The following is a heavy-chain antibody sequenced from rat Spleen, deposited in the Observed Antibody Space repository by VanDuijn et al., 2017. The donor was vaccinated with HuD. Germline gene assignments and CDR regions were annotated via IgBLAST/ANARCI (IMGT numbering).Heavy chain of an antibody. CDR2: INKDSRTI. CDR1: GFNFNDHW. J-gene: IGHJ2*01. V-gene: IGHV4-2*01. D-gene: IGHD1-11*01. Sequence: EVKLVESGGGLVQPGRSLKLSCSASGFNFNDHWMGWVRQAPGKGLEWIGHINKDSRTINYTPSLKDKFTISRDNAQNTLNLQMSKLGSEDTAIYYCARGPNDGGWPDYFDFWGQGVMVTVSS. CDR3: ARGPNDGGWPDYFDF.